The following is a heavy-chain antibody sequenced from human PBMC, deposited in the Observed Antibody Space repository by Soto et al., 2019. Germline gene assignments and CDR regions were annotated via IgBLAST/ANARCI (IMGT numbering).Heavy chain of an antibody. J-gene: IGHJ4*02. CDR3: IRYYHARHFHH. CDR2: IKSKTDGGTT. V-gene: IGHV3-15*01. Sequence: PGGSLRLSCAASGFTFSNAWMSWVRQAPGKGLEWVGRIKSKTDGGTTDYAAPVKGRFTISRDDSKNTLFLQMNSLKTEDTAVYYCIRYYHARHFHHWGQGVLVTVSS. CDR1: GFTFSNAW. D-gene: IGHD2-2*01.